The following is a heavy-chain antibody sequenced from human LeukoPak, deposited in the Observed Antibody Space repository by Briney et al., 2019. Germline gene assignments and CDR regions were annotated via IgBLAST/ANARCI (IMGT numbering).Heavy chain of an antibody. CDR1: GFTFSGSA. CDR3: AKVLNSIKGDRSLDY. D-gene: IGHD3-10*01. Sequence: GGSLRLSCAASGFTFSGSAMHWVRQASGKGLEWVSAISGSGGSTYYADSVKGRFTISRDNSKNTLYLQMNSLRAEDTAVYYCAKVLNSIKGDRSLDYWGQGTLVTVSS. V-gene: IGHV3-23*01. J-gene: IGHJ4*02. CDR2: ISGSGGST.